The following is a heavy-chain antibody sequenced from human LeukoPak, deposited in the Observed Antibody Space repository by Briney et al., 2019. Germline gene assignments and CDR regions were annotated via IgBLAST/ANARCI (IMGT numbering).Heavy chain of an antibody. J-gene: IGHJ4*02. D-gene: IGHD6-13*01. V-gene: IGHV1-8*01. Sequence: ASVKVSCKASGYTFTSYDINWVRQATGQGREWMGWMNPNSGNTGYAQKFQGRVTMTRNTSISTAYMELSSLRSEDTAVYYCASGGYSSSWYEDAGGYWGQGTLVTVSS. CDR2: MNPNSGNT. CDR1: GYTFTSYD. CDR3: ASGGYSSSWYEDAGGY.